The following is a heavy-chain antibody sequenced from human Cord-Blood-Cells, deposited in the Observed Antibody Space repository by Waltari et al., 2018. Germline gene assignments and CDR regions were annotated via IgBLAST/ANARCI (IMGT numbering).Heavy chain of an antibody. V-gene: IGHV1-69*01. CDR2: ITPIFGTA. Sequence: QVQLVQSGAEVKKPGSSVKVSCKASGGTFSSYAISWVRQAPGQGLEWMGGITPIFGTANYAQKFQGRVTITADESTSTAYMELSSLRSEDTAVYYCAREAGRYCGGDCYLYWYFDLWGRGTLVTVSS. J-gene: IGHJ2*01. CDR3: AREAGRYCGGDCYLYWYFDL. D-gene: IGHD2-21*02. CDR1: GGTFSSYA.